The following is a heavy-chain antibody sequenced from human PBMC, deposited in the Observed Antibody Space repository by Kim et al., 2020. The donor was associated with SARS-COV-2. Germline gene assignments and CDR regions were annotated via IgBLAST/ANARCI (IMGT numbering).Heavy chain of an antibody. Sequence: DSLKGRLTSSRDNSKNTLYLQMNSLRAEDTAVYYCARGSPYSSGWYYSDYWGQGTLVTVSS. V-gene: IGHV3-30*07. D-gene: IGHD6-19*01. CDR3: ARGSPYSSGWYYSDY. J-gene: IGHJ4*02.